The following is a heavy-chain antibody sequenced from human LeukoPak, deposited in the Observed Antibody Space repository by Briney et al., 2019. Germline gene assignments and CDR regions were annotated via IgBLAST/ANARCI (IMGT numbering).Heavy chain of an antibody. D-gene: IGHD3-22*01. CDR2: INHSGST. CDR1: GGSFSGYY. J-gene: IGHJ4*02. V-gene: IGHV4-34*01. CDR3: ARAYSDSTGYTRHFDY. Sequence: SETLSLTCAVYGGSFSGYYWSWIRQPPGKGLEWIGEINHSGSTNYNPSLKSRVTISVDTAKNQFSLKLSSVTAADTAVYYCARAYSDSTGYTRHFDYWGPGALVTVSS.